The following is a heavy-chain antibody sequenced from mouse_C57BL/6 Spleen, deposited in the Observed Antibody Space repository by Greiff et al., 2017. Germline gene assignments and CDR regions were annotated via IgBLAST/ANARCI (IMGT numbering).Heavy chain of an antibody. CDR3: ARPGDSYAMDY. CDR1: GFTFSDYG. CDR2: ISSGSSTI. V-gene: IGHV5-17*01. Sequence: VQLQQSGGGLVKPGGSLKLSCAASGFTFSDYGMHWVRQAPEKGLEWVAYISSGSSTIYYADTVKGRFTISRDNAKNTLFLQMTSLRSEDTAMYYCARPGDSYAMDYWSQGTSVTVSS. J-gene: IGHJ4*01.